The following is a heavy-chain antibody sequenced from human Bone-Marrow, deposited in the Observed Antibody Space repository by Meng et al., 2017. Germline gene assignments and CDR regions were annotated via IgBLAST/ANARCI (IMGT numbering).Heavy chain of an antibody. V-gene: IGHV3-74*01. J-gene: IGHJ4*02. CDR3: ARDIAVDGWDQLGY. D-gene: IGHD6-19*01. CDR1: GFTFSSYW. Sequence: GESLKISCAASGFTFSSYWMHWVRQAPGKGLVWVSRINTDGSSTRYADSVKCRFSISRDNAKNTLYLQMNSRRAEDTAVYYCARDIAVDGWDQLGYWGQGTMVTVSA. CDR2: INTDGSST.